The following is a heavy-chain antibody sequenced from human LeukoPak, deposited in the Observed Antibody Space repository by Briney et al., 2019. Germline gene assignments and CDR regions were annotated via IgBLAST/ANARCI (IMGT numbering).Heavy chain of an antibody. V-gene: IGHV4-4*07. CDR1: GDSISGFY. CDR3: ARDVVAARGSFDY. J-gene: IGHJ4*02. D-gene: IGHD2-2*01. Sequence: ASETLSLTCTVSGDSISGFYWSWLRQAAGKGLEWIGHIYTSGSTNYNPSLKSRVTMSVDMSKNQFSLKLRSVTAADTAVYYCARDVVAARGSFDYWGQGTLVTVSS. CDR2: IYTSGST.